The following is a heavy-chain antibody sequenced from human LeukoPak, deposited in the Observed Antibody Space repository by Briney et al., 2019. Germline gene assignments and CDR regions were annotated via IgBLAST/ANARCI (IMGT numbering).Heavy chain of an antibody. J-gene: IGHJ4*02. D-gene: IGHD3-9*01. CDR3: ARWMTGFGY. Sequence: GGSLGLSCAASGFTFSNYWMTWVRQAPGKGLECAADIKQDGSEKYYVDSVKGRFTISRDNAENSLYLQMNSLRVEDTAIYYRARWMTGFGYWGQGTLVTVSS. V-gene: IGHV3-7*03. CDR2: IKQDGSEK. CDR1: GFTFSNYW.